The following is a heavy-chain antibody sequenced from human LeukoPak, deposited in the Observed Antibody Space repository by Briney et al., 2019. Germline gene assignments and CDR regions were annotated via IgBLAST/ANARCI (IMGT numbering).Heavy chain of an antibody. J-gene: IGHJ4*02. V-gene: IGHV3-9*01. CDR1: GFHLDYNA. Sequence: PLRHPCVASGFHLDYNAMHRVPQVPGKGLEGVSGDSWNSDRLEYADSVKGRFSISRDNARNSLFLQMNSLRGEDTALYYCVRGRGDRGTSDSFDYWGQGTLVTVSS. CDR2: DSWNSDRL. D-gene: IGHD2-2*01. CDR3: VRGRGDRGTSDSFDY.